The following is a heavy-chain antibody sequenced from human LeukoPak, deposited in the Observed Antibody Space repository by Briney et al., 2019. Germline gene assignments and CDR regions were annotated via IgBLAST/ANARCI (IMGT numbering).Heavy chain of an antibody. CDR2: IIPILGIA. CDR3: ARELLSSSWYSYYFDY. V-gene: IGHV1-69*04. Sequence: ASVKVSCKASGGTFSSYAISWVRQAPGQGLKWMGRIIPILGIANYAQKFQGRVTITADKSTSTAYMELSSLRSEDTAVYYCARELLSSSWYSYYFDYWGQGTLVTVSS. D-gene: IGHD6-13*01. J-gene: IGHJ4*02. CDR1: GGTFSSYA.